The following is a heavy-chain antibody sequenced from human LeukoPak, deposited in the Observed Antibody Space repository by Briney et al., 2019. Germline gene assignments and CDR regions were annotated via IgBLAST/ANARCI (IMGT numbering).Heavy chain of an antibody. D-gene: IGHD4-17*01. J-gene: IGHJ4*02. V-gene: IGHV3-11*04. Sequence: GGSLRLSCAASGFTFSDYYMSWIRQAPGKGLEWISYISSSGYTIYYADSVKGRFTISRDNAKNSLYLQMNSLRAEDTAVYYCAKAVDDYGDYQWGQGTLVTVSS. CDR2: ISSSGYTI. CDR3: AKAVDDYGDYQ. CDR1: GFTFSDYY.